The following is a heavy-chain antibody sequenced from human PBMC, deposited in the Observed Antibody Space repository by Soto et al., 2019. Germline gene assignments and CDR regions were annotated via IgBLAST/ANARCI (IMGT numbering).Heavy chain of an antibody. CDR2: IGTAGDT. J-gene: IGHJ6*02. D-gene: IGHD3-16*01. Sequence: WWSLRLSCTASVFTFSSYDMHWVRQATGKGLEWVSAIGTAGDTYYPGSVKGRFTISRENAKNSLYLQMNSLRAGDTAVYYCARALRGRGYYYYGMDVWGQGTTVTVSS. V-gene: IGHV3-13*01. CDR3: ARALRGRGYYYYGMDV. CDR1: VFTFSSYD.